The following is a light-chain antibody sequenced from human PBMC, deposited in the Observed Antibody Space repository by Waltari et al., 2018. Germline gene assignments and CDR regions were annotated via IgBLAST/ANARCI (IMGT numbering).Light chain of an antibody. CDR1: HIGGSS. J-gene: IGLJ2*01. Sequence: SYMLTQPPSVSVAPGETSRITCGGDHIGGSSLHWYQQKPGQAPVLVLYYDNNRPSGIPERFSGSNFGNTATLTISRVEAGDEADYYCQVSDSTADLVVFGGGTKLTVL. V-gene: IGLV3-21*04. CDR3: QVSDSTADLVV. CDR2: YDN.